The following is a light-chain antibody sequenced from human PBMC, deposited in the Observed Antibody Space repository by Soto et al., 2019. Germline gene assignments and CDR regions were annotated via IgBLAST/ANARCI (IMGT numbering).Light chain of an antibody. Sequence: EIVLTQSPGTLSLSPGERTTLSCRASQSVSSNFLDWYQQKPGRAPRLLIYGASSRATGIPDRFSGSGSGTDFTLTISRLEPEDFAVYYCQQYETSPRTFGQGTKVDI. CDR2: GAS. V-gene: IGKV3-20*01. CDR1: QSVSSNF. CDR3: QQYETSPRT. J-gene: IGKJ1*01.